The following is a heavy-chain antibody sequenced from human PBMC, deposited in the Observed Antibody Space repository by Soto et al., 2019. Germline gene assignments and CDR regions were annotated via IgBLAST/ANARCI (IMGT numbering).Heavy chain of an antibody. J-gene: IGHJ4*02. CDR1: GFNFSSSA. D-gene: IGHD1-1*01. CDR3: AKALSRSGRDDCDDY. V-gene: IGHV3-23*01. CDR2: IGGSGGST. Sequence: GGSLRLSCAVSGFNFSSSAMSWARKAPGKGLEWVSAIGGSGGSTYYAGSGKGRFSISRDNSKNTLYLQMNGLRAEDTAVYYCAKALSRSGRDDCDDYWGQGTLVTVSS.